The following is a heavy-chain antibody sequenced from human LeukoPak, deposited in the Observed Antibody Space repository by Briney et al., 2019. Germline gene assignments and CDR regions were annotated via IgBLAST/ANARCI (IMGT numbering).Heavy chain of an antibody. CDR3: AKGVLSFRYFDY. Sequence: GGSLRLSCAASGFTFSTFSMNWVRQAPGKGLGWVSSISGRSNYIFYADSVKGRFTISRDNSKNTLYLQMNSLRAEDTAEYYCAKGVLSFRYFDYWGQGTLVTVSS. CDR1: GFTFSTFS. D-gene: IGHD3-9*01. V-gene: IGHV3-21*04. CDR2: ISGRSNYI. J-gene: IGHJ4*02.